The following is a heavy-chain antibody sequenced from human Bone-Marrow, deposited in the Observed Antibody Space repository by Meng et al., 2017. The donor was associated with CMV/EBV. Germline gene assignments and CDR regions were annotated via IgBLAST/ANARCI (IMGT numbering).Heavy chain of an antibody. J-gene: IGHJ6*02. CDR3: ARADRGASSTSLGGWGALYYGMDV. Sequence: GESLKISCITSGFTFRDYAMSWVRQAPGKGLEWFSAITGSGDDTYIADSVKGRFTISRDNAKNSLYLQMNSLRAEDTAVYYCARADRGASSTSLGGWGALYYGMDVWGQGTTVTVSS. V-gene: IGHV3-21*01. CDR2: ITGSGDDT. D-gene: IGHD2-2*01. CDR1: GFTFRDYA.